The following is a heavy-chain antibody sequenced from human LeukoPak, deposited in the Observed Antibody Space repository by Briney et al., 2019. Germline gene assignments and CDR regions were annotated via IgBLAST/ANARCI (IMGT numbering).Heavy chain of an antibody. V-gene: IGHV4-31*03. CDR1: GGSISSGGYY. D-gene: IGHD2-2*01. CDR2: IYYSGST. J-gene: IGHJ4*02. CDR3: ARVWGVVPAAISDY. Sequence: PSQTLSLTCTVSGGSISSGGYYWSWIRQHPGKGLEWIGHIYYSGSTYYNPSLKSRVTISVDTSKNQFSLKLSSVTAADTAVYYCARVWGVVPAAISDYWGQGTLVTVSS.